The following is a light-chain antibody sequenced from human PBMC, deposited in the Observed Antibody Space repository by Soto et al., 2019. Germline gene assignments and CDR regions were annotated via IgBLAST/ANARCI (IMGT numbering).Light chain of an antibody. Sequence: QSVLTQPSSVSGTPGQGVTISCSGSISNIGNNYVYWFQQLPGTAPKVLTNRNDQRPSGVPDRFSGSKSGTSASLAISGRRSEDEADYSCAAWDDTVRSYVFGTGTKLTVL. CDR3: AAWDDTVRSYV. CDR1: ISNIGNNY. J-gene: IGLJ1*01. CDR2: RND. V-gene: IGLV1-47*01.